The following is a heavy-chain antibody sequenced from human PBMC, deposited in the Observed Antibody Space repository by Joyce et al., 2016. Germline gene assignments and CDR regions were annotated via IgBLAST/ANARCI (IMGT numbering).Heavy chain of an antibody. J-gene: IGHJ4*02. Sequence: QVQLVQSGAEVKKPGASVKVSCMASGYTFTGHTIHWVPQAPGQSLEWMGWINAGKGNTRVSQKFQGRVTFSRDTSANTAYMEVSSLRSEDTAVYYCARGSSALTYFDFWGQGTLVTVSS. CDR1: GYTFTGHT. D-gene: IGHD3-10*01. V-gene: IGHV1-3*01. CDR3: ARGSSALTYFDF. CDR2: INAGKGNT.